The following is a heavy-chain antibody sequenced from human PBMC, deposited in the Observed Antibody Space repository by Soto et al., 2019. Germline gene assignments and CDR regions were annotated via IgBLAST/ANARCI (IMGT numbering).Heavy chain of an antibody. V-gene: IGHV4-34*01. CDR2: INHSGST. CDR1: GGSFSGYY. CDR3: ARGLVGDGSGSYTPSGGEN. Sequence: QVQLQQWGAGLLKPSETLSPTCAVYGGSFSGYYWSGIRHPPGKGWEWIGEINHSGSTNYNPSLKSRVTISVDTSKNQFSLKLSSVTAADTAVYYCARGLVGDGSGSYTPSGGENWGQGTLVTVSS. J-gene: IGHJ4*02. D-gene: IGHD3-10*01.